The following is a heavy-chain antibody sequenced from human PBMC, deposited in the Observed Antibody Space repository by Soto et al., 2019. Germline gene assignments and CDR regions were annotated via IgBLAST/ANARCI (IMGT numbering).Heavy chain of an antibody. CDR3: AKDDDTSGHSSLLDF. CDR1: GFAFRYHG. CDR2: TWSGGRGD. D-gene: IGHD3-22*01. J-gene: IGHJ4*02. V-gene: IGHV3-33*06. Sequence: QVQLVESGGGVVQPGTSLRLSCAASGFAFRYHGIHWVRQAPGQGLEWVGVTWSGGRGDFYADSVRGRFTISRDNSKPTVYLQMNSLRVEDTAVYYCAKDDDTSGHSSLLDFRGQGSLVTVSS.